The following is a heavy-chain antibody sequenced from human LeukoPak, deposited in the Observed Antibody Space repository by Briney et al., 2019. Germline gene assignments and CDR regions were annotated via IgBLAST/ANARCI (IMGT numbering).Heavy chain of an antibody. V-gene: IGHV3-30*02. J-gene: IGHJ4*02. D-gene: IGHD2-2*02. Sequence: GGSLRLSCAASGFTFSSYGMHWVRQAPGKGLEWVAFIRYDARNEYYADSVKGRFTISRDNSKNTLYLQMNSLRAEDTAVYYCAKSGDIVIVPAAITSFLDYWGQGTLVTVSS. CDR3: AKSGDIVIVPAAITSFLDY. CDR1: GFTFSSYG. CDR2: IRYDARNE.